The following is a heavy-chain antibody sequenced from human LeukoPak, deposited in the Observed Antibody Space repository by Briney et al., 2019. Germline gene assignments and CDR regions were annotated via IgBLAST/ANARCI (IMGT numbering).Heavy chain of an antibody. CDR1: GFTFSDYH. Sequence: GGSLRLSCAASGFTFSDYHMNWVRQAPGKGLEWVSSISTSSNYIHYADSVKGRFTISRDNARNALHLQMDSLGAEDTAVYYCARGHYDFAGASDYWGQGTLVTVSS. V-gene: IGHV3-21*01. CDR3: ARGHYDFAGASDY. D-gene: IGHD3-22*01. J-gene: IGHJ4*02. CDR2: ISTSSNYI.